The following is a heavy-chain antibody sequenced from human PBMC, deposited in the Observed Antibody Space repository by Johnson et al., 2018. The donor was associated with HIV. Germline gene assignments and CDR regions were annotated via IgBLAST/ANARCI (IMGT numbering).Heavy chain of an antibody. Sequence: QVQLVESGGGVVQPGRSLRLSCAASGFTFSSYGMHWVRQAPGKGLEWVAVIWYDGNNKYYADSVKGRFTISRDNSKNTLYLQMNSLGAEDTAVYYCARALTTDAFDIWGQGTMVTVSS. CDR2: IWYDGNNK. J-gene: IGHJ3*02. V-gene: IGHV3-33*01. D-gene: IGHD4-17*01. CDR1: GFTFSSYG. CDR3: ARALTTDAFDI.